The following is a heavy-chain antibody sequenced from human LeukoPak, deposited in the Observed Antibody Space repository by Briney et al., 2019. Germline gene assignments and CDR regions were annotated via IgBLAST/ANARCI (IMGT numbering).Heavy chain of an antibody. CDR3: ARVRGYYDFWSGYYMSQWPFDP. CDR1: GGSFSGYY. Sequence: SETLSLTCAVYGGSFSGYYWSWLRQPPGKGLEWIGEINHSGSTNYNPSLKSRVTISVDTSKNQFSLKLSSVTAADTAVYYCARVRGYYDFWSGYYMSQWPFDPWGQGTLVTVSS. D-gene: IGHD3-3*01. CDR2: INHSGST. V-gene: IGHV4-34*01. J-gene: IGHJ5*02.